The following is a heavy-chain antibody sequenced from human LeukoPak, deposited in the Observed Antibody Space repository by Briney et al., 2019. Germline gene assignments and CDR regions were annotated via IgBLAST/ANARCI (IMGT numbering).Heavy chain of an antibody. Sequence: PGGSLRLSCAASGFTFSSYAMHWVRQAPGKGLEWVSSISSSSSYIYYADSVKGRFTISRDNAKNSLYLQMNSLRAEDTAVYYCARDLYGCSGGSCYSLDYWGQGTLVTVSS. D-gene: IGHD2-15*01. CDR1: GFTFSSYA. J-gene: IGHJ4*02. V-gene: IGHV3-21*01. CDR3: ARDLYGCSGGSCYSLDY. CDR2: ISSSSSYI.